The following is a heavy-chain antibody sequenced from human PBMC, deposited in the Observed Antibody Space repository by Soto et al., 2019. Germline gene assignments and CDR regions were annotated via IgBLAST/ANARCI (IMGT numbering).Heavy chain of an antibody. J-gene: IGHJ4*02. V-gene: IGHV3-74*03. CDR2: INSDGSST. Sequence: EVQLVESGGGLVQPGGSLRLSCAASGFIFSGYWMHWVRRAPGKGLVWVSRINSDGSSTTYADSVKGRFTISRDNAKNTMYLQMNSLRAEVTAVYYCARLLGGSGSFIDYWGQGTLVTVSS. CDR1: GFIFSGYW. D-gene: IGHD3-10*01. CDR3: ARLLGGSGSFIDY.